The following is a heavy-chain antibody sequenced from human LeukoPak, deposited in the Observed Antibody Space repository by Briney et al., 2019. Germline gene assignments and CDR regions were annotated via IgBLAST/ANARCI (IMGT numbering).Heavy chain of an antibody. D-gene: IGHD4-23*01. V-gene: IGHV4-4*02. CDR3: ARHPRRWYHNWFDP. Sequence: SETLSLTCAVSGGSISSSNWWSWVRQPPGKGLEWIGEINHSGSTNYNPSLKSRVTISVDTSKNQFSLKLSSVTAADTAVYYCARHPRRWYHNWFDPWGQGTLVTVSS. J-gene: IGHJ5*02. CDR2: INHSGST. CDR1: GGSISSSNW.